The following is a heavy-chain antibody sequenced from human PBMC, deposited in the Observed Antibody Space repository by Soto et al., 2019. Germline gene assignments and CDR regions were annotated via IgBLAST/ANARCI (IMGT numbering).Heavy chain of an antibody. Sequence: SETLSLTCAVSGGSISSSNWWSWVRQPPGKGLEWIGEIYHSGSTNYNPSLKSRVTISVDKSKHQFSLKLSSVTAADTAVYYCARRAGDWSLNWFDPWGQGTLVTVSS. J-gene: IGHJ5*02. D-gene: IGHD2-21*02. CDR3: ARRAGDWSLNWFDP. CDR2: IYHSGST. V-gene: IGHV4-4*02. CDR1: GGSISSSNW.